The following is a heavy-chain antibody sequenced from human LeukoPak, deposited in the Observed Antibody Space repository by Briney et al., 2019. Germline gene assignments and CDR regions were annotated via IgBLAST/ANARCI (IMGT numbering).Heavy chain of an antibody. CDR3: ARLYYYDSSGYYSPFDY. CDR1: GYSVTSYW. D-gene: IGHD3-22*01. V-gene: IGHV5-51*01. CDR2: IYPGDSDT. Sequence: LGESLKISCKGSGYSVTSYWIGWVRQMPGKGLEWMGIIYPGDSDTRYSPSFQGQVTISADKSISTAYLQWSSLKASDTAMYYCARLYYYDSSGYYSPFDYWGQGTLVTVSS. J-gene: IGHJ4*02.